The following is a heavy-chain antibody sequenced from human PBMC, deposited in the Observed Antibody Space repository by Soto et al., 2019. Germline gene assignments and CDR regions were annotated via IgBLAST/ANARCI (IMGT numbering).Heavy chain of an antibody. CDR1: GGSPSSNY. D-gene: IGHD4-17*01. CDR2: ISDSGNT. J-gene: IGHJ5*02. V-gene: IGHV4-59*01. CDR3: ARVPTTVTHPKSPFLVDRDVKDESFAP. Sequence: SETLSLPCSVSGGSPSSNYWSWIRQPPGKGLEWIGCISDSGNTYYNPSLQSRVTISIDTSTNQFLLDLTSVTTADTAVYYCARVPTTVTHPKSPFLVDRDVKDESFAPWGQGTLVTVPS.